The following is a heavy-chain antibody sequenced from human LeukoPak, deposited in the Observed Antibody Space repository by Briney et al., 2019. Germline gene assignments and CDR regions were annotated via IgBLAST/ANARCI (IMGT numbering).Heavy chain of an antibody. V-gene: IGHV3-15*01. J-gene: IGHJ4*02. CDR3: ATGGYYLDY. CDR1: GFTFSNYG. Sequence: GGSLRLSCAASGFTFSNYGIHWVRQAPGKGLDWVGRIKSKVNGETIEYAAPVKGRFTISRDDSKSTVYLQMNSLKIEDTAVYYCATGGYYLDYWGQGTLVTVSS. CDR2: IKSKVNGETI. D-gene: IGHD3-3*01.